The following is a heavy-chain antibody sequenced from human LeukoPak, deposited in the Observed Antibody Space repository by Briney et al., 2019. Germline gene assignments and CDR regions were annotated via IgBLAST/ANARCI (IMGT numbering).Heavy chain of an antibody. CDR1: GGSFSSSSYY. Sequence: SETLSLTCTVSGGSFSSSSYYWGWIRQPPGRGLEWIGSIYYSGSTYYNPSLKSRVTISVDTSKNQFSLKLSSVTAADTAVYYCARATTITGYYFDYWGQGTLVTVSS. CDR3: ARATTITGYYFDY. J-gene: IGHJ4*02. V-gene: IGHV4-39*01. D-gene: IGHD1-7*01. CDR2: IYYSGST.